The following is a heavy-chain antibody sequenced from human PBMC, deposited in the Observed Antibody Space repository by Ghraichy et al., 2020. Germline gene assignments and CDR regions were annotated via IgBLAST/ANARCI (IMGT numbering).Heavy chain of an antibody. CDR3: ARRGTVTTPIYAFDV. CDR2: IYYTGNT. V-gene: IGHV4-39*01. Sequence: SQTLSLTCTVSGGSTSSSYYWGWIRQLPGKGLEWIGSIYYTGNTYYNPSLKSRVTISVDSSKNQISLKLSSVTATDTAVYSCARRGTVTTPIYAFDVWGQGTMVTVSS. CDR1: GGSTSSSYY. J-gene: IGHJ3*01. D-gene: IGHD4-17*01.